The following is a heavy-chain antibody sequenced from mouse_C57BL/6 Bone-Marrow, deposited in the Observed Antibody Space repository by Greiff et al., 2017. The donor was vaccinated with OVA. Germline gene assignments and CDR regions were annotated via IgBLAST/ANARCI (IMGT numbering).Heavy chain of an antibody. CDR2: IDPSDSET. Sequence: QVQLKQPGAELVRPGSSVKLSCKASGYTFTSYWMHWVKQRPIQGLEWIGNIDPSDSETHYNQKFKDKATLTVDKSSSTAYMQLSSLTSEDSAVYYCARSEIYYYGSSSYYYAMDYWGQGTSVTVSS. V-gene: IGHV1-52*01. D-gene: IGHD1-1*01. CDR3: ARSEIYYYGSSSYYYAMDY. J-gene: IGHJ4*01. CDR1: GYTFTSYW.